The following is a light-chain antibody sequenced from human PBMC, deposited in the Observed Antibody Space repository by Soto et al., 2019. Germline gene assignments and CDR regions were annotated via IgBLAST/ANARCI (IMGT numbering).Light chain of an antibody. CDR1: QSISSW. CDR2: DAS. CDR3: QQYNSYSRT. V-gene: IGKV1-5*01. J-gene: IGKJ1*01. Sequence: DIQMTQSPSTLFASVGDRVTIPCRASQSISSWLAWYQQKPGKAPKFLIYDASNLESGVPSRFSGSGSGTEFTLTISSLQPDDFATYYCQQYNSYSRTFGQGTKVDI.